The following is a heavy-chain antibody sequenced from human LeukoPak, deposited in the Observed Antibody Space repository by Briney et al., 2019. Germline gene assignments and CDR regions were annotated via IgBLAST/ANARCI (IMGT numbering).Heavy chain of an antibody. CDR3: ARGVVVPAGNWFDP. D-gene: IGHD2-2*01. J-gene: IGHJ5*02. Sequence: GGSLRLSCAASGFTFSDCYMSWIRQAPGKGLEWVSYISSSGSTIYYADSVKGRFTISRDNAKNSLYLQMNSLRAEDTAVYYCARGVVVPAGNWFDPWGQGTLVTVSS. CDR1: GFTFSDCY. CDR2: ISSSGSTI. V-gene: IGHV3-11*01.